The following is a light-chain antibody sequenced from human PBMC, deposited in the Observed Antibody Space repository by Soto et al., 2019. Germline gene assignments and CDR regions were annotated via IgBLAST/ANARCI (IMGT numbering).Light chain of an antibody. J-gene: IGKJ1*01. CDR2: DAS. CDR1: QTISSW. V-gene: IGKV1-5*01. Sequence: IQVTHSPSTLSGSLGDKVTVTFRASQTISSWLAWYQQKPGKAPKLLIYDASSLESGVPSRFSGSGSGTEFTLTINSLQTDDFATYYCQQYNSYWTFGQGTKVDIK. CDR3: QQYNSYWT.